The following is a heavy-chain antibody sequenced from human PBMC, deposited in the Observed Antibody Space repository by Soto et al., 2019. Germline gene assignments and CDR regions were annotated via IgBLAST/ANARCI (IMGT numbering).Heavy chain of an antibody. CDR2: INHSGST. D-gene: IGHD2-15*01. J-gene: IGHJ6*02. V-gene: IGHV4-34*01. Sequence: SETLSLTCAVYGGSFSGYYWSWIRQPPGKGLEWIGEINHSGSTNYTPSLKSRVTISVDTSKNQFSLKLSSVTAADTAVYYCARLVVVVAATESRYYYYGMDVWGQGTTVTVSS. CDR1: GGSFSGYY. CDR3: ARLVVVVAATESRYYYYGMDV.